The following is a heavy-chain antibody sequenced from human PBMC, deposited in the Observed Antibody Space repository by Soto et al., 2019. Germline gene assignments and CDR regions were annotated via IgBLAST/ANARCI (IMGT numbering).Heavy chain of an antibody. CDR1: GMTFSNLR. CDR3: TTLGGEVPHRDY. D-gene: IGHD3-16*01. J-gene: IGHJ4*02. V-gene: IGHV3-74*01. Sequence: EVQLVESGGGLVQPGGSLRLSCAAPGMTFSNLRMHWVRQAPGKGLAWVSLISRDGSNTDYADSVKGRFTISRDNAKGTLYLQMNSLRVYDTAHYCCTTLGGEVPHRDYWGQGTLVIVSS. CDR2: ISRDGSNT.